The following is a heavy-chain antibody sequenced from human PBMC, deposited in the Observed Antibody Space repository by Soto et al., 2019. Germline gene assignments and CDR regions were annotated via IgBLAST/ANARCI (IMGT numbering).Heavy chain of an antibody. CDR3: ARGPFRPSAMDV. Sequence: ASVKVSCKTSGDNCKKNVFTCVVQAPGQGLEWMGGTIPALGKTHYIEKFQGRVTITVDDATRTVYMEVRDLTSEDTAIYYCARGPFRPSAMDVWGQGTTVTVSS. CDR2: TIPALGKT. CDR1: GDNCKKNV. J-gene: IGHJ6*02. V-gene: IGHV1-69*10. D-gene: IGHD3-10*01.